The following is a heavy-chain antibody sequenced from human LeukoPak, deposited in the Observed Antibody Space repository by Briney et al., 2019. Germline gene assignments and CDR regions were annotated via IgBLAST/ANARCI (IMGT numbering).Heavy chain of an antibody. CDR2: IKQDGSEK. CDR3: AREKEQWLDDAFDI. Sequence: GGSLRLSCAASRFTFSSYWMSWVRQAPGKGLEWVANIKQDGSEKYYVDSVKGRFTISRDNAKNSLYLQMNSLRAEDTAVYYCAREKEQWLDDAFDIWGQGTMVTVSS. V-gene: IGHV3-7*01. CDR1: RFTFSSYW. J-gene: IGHJ3*02. D-gene: IGHD6-19*01.